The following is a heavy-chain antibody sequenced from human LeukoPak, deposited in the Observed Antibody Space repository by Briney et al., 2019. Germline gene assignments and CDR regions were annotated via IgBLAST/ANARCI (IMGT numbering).Heavy chain of an antibody. CDR2: IIPLFGIT. Sequence: EASVKVSCKASGVTSSNYAIIWLRQAPGQGLEWMGRIIPLFGITNYPQKFQDRVTITADKSTNTTYMGLTSLRSEDTAVYYCARLITTSWMGFDLWGRGTLVTVSS. CDR3: ARLITTSWMGFDL. CDR1: GVTSSNYA. J-gene: IGHJ2*01. V-gene: IGHV1-69*17. D-gene: IGHD4/OR15-4a*01.